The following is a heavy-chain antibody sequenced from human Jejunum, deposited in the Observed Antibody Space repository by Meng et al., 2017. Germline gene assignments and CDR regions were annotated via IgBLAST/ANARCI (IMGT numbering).Heavy chain of an antibody. CDR3: ARDAKGSDYCIDS. J-gene: IGHJ5*01. D-gene: IGHD3-22*01. Sequence: GGSLRLSCAASGFTLSDYGMPWFRQAPGKGREWVAIIWNGRSNEYYGDAVMGRFTISRDNSKNTLYLQMNSLTAEDTAVYYFARDAKGSDYCIDSWGQGTLVTVSS. CDR2: IWNGRSNE. CDR1: GFTLSDYG. V-gene: IGHV3-33*01.